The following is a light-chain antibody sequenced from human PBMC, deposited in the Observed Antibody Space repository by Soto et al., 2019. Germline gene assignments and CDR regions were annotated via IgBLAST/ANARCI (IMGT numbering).Light chain of an antibody. J-gene: IGKJ4*01. V-gene: IGKV3-15*01. CDR3: QQYNNWPPKIT. CDR1: QSVTSN. Sequence: EIVMTQSPATLSVSPGERATLSCRASQSVTSNLAWYQQKPGQAPRLLLYGASTRATGSPARFSGSGSGTEFTLTISSLQSEDFAVYYCQQYNNWPPKITFGGGTKVDIK. CDR2: GAS.